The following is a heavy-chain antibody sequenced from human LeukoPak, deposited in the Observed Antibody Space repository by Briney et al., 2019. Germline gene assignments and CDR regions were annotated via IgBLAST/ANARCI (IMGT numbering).Heavy chain of an antibody. CDR2: ISSSSSYI. CDR3: ARELSATSYYYYYMDV. Sequence: GGSLRLSCAAAGFTFSSYSMNWVRQAPGKGLEWVSSISSSSSYIYYADSVKGRFTISRDNAKNSLYLPMNSLRAEDTAVYYCARELSATSYYYYYMDVWGKGTTVTVSS. CDR1: GFTFSSYS. D-gene: IGHD5-24*01. V-gene: IGHV3-21*01. J-gene: IGHJ6*03.